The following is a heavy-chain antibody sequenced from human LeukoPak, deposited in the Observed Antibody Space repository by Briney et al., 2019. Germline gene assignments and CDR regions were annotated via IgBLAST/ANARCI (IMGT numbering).Heavy chain of an antibody. CDR2: ISYDGSTK. J-gene: IGHJ4*02. V-gene: IGHV3-30*18. Sequence: PGGSLRLSCAASGFTFSTSGMHWVRQAPGKGLEWVAVISYDGSTKYYADSVKGRFIISRDNSKNTLYLQMNSLRAEDTAVYYCTKDPQAAAAPSGYWGQGTLVTVSS. CDR3: TKDPQAAAAPSGY. CDR1: GFTFSTSG. D-gene: IGHD6-13*01.